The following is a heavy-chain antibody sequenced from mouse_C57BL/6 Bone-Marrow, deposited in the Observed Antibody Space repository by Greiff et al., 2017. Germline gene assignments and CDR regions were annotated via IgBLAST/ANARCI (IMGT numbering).Heavy chain of an antibody. J-gene: IGHJ2*01. CDR2: IDPSDSYT. V-gene: IGHV1-59*01. D-gene: IGHD1-1*01. Sequence: QVQLQQPGAELVRPGTSVKLSCKASGYTFTSYWMHWVKQRPGQGLEWIGVIDPSDSYTNYNQKFKGKATLTVDPSSSTAYMQLSSLTSADSSVYYFARRELPPVVPDFDYWGQGTTLTVSS. CDR1: GYTFTSYW. CDR3: ARRELPPVVPDFDY.